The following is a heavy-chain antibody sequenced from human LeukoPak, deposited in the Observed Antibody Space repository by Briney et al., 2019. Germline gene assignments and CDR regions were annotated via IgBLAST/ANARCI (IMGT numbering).Heavy chain of an antibody. CDR1: GGSISSYY. Sequence: SETLCLTCTVSGGSISSYYWSWIRQSAGKGLEWIGRIYTSGSTNYNPSLKSRVTISVDTSKNQFSLKLSSVTAADTAVYYCARFGSDTYGYKYYFDYWGQGTLLTVSS. D-gene: IGHD3-16*01. CDR2: IYTSGST. V-gene: IGHV4-4*07. CDR3: ARFGSDTYGYKYYFDY. J-gene: IGHJ4*02.